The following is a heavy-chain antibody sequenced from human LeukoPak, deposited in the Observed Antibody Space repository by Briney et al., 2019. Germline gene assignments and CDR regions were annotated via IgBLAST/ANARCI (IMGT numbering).Heavy chain of an antibody. CDR3: ATAAPHYYDSSGYHY. CDR2: FDPEDGET. Sequence: GASVKVSCKVSGYTLTELSMHWVRQAPGKGLEWMGGFDPEDGETIYAQKFQGRVTMTEDTSTDTAYMELNSLRSEDTAVYYCATAAPHYYDSSGYHYWGQGTLVTVSS. D-gene: IGHD3-22*01. CDR1: GYTLTELS. J-gene: IGHJ4*02. V-gene: IGHV1-24*01.